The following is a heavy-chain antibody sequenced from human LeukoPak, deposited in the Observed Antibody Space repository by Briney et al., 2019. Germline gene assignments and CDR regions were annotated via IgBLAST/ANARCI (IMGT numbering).Heavy chain of an antibody. CDR3: GRDSSSWAGHCYYMDG. Sequence: PSETLSLTRTVSGGPLSRYYSCWMRQPPGKGLGWIGHKYYSGRTNYTPSLKSRVTISVDTSKNQFSLKLSSVTAADEAVYYCGRDSSSWAGHCYYMDGWGKGTTVSVSS. CDR2: KYYSGRT. CDR1: GGPLSRYY. J-gene: IGHJ6*03. V-gene: IGHV4-59*01. D-gene: IGHD6-13*01.